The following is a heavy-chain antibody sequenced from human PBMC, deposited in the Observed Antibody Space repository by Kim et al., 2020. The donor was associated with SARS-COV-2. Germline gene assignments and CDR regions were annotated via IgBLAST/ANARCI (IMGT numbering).Heavy chain of an antibody. D-gene: IGHD4-4*01. CDR2: ISYSGKK. Sequence: SETLSLTCTVSGASISSGDYTWSWVRQPPGKCLEWIAYISYSGKKYSNPSLKSRVAMSSDPSKSQFSLRLTSVTAADSPMYYCARMDDYRNSVNFDFWGQGTLVTVSS. CDR1: GASISSGDYT. CDR3: ARMDDYRNSVNFDF. J-gene: IGHJ4*02. V-gene: IGHV4-30-4*01.